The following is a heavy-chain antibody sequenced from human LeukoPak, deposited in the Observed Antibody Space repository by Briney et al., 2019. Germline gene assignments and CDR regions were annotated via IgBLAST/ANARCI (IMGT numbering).Heavy chain of an antibody. CDR2: INPNSGGT. CDR3: ARQTYHDDSSGYYIDY. Sequence: ASVKVSCKASGYTFTSNYIHWVRQAPGQGLEWMGRINPNSGGTNYAQKFQDRITMTRDTSISTAHMELSRLRPDDTAVYYCARQTYHDDSSGYYIDYWGQGTLVTVSS. V-gene: IGHV1-2*06. CDR1: GYTFTSNY. J-gene: IGHJ4*02. D-gene: IGHD3-22*01.